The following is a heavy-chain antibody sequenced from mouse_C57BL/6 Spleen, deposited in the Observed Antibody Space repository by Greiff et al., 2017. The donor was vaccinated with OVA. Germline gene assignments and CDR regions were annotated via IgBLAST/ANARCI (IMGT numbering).Heavy chain of an antibody. Sequence: EVMVVESGGGLVQPGGSLSLSCAASGFTFTDYYMSWVRQPPGKALEWLGFIRNKANGYTTEYSASVKGRFTISRDNSQSILYLQMNALRAEDSATYYCARYLTGDWYFDVWGTGTTVTVSS. V-gene: IGHV7-3*01. J-gene: IGHJ1*03. D-gene: IGHD4-1*01. CDR2: IRNKANGYTT. CDR3: ARYLTGDWYFDV. CDR1: GFTFTDYY.